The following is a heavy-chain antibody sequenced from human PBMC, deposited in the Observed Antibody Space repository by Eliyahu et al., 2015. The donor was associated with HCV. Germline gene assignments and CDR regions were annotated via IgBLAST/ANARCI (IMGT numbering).Heavy chain of an antibody. CDR1: GYXISSGYX. V-gene: IGHV4-38-2*02. D-gene: IGHD6-19*01. CDR3: VRVRSGWYYFDY. J-gene: IGHJ4*02. Sequence: QVQLKESGPRLLKPSETLSLTCSVXGYXISSGYXXGWXRQPPGKRLEWIGNMYHTGTTYYNPSLESRVSLSVDTAKNQFSLNLRSVTAADTAVYHCVRVRSGWYYFDYWGQGTLITVSS. CDR2: MYHTGTT.